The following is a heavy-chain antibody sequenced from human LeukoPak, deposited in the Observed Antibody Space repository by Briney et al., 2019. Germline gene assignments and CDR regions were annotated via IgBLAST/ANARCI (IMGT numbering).Heavy chain of an antibody. V-gene: IGHV1-46*01. D-gene: IGHD3-10*01. CDR3: ARDGALWFREDYMDV. CDR2: INPSGGST. Sequence: ASVKVSCKASGYTFTSYYMHWVRQAPGQGLEWMGIINPSGGSTSYAQKFQGRVTMTRDMSTSTVYMELSSPRSEDTAVYYCARDGALWFREDYMDVWGKGTTVTVSS. J-gene: IGHJ6*03. CDR1: GYTFTSYY.